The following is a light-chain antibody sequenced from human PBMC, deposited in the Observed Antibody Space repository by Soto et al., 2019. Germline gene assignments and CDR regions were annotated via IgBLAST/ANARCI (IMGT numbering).Light chain of an antibody. CDR2: DNN. J-gene: IGLJ1*01. Sequence: QSVLTRPPSVSAAPGQKVTISCSGSSSNIGNNFVSWFQQLPRTAPKLLIYDNNKRPSGIPDRFSGSKSATSATLGITGLQTGDEADYYCGTWDSSLSVYVFGTGTKATVL. V-gene: IGLV1-51*01. CDR1: SSNIGNNF. CDR3: GTWDSSLSVYV.